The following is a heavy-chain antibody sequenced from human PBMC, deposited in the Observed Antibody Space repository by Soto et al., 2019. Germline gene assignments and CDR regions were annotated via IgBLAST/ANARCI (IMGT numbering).Heavy chain of an antibody. CDR1: GFPFSHYW. D-gene: IGHD3-16*01. CDR2: INPAGTIT. Sequence: GGSLRLSCAASGFPFSHYWMHWVRQTPGKGLVWVSRINPAGTITNYADSVEGRFTISRDNADSALFLQMNSLSAEDTAIYYCTSDTFGLRDTWGQGTLVTV. V-gene: IGHV3-74*01. J-gene: IGHJ4*02. CDR3: TSDTFGLRDT.